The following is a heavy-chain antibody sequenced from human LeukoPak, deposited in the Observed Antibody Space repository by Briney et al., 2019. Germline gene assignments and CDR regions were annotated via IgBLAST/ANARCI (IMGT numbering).Heavy chain of an antibody. CDR2: INHSGST. J-gene: IGHJ4*02. D-gene: IGHD3-10*01. Sequence: PSETLSLTCAVYGGSFSGYYWSWIRQPPGKGLEWIGEINHSGSTNYNPSLKSRVTISVDTSKNQFSLKLSSVTAADTAVYYCAGLKAESYYKYWGQGTLVTVSS. V-gene: IGHV4-34*01. CDR3: AGLKAESYYKY. CDR1: GGSFSGYY.